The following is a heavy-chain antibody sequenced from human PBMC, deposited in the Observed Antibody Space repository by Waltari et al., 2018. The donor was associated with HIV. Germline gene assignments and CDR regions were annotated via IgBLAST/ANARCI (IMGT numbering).Heavy chain of an antibody. CDR3: AKDFYSASLYGGDS. Sequence: EVQLLESGGGLVQPGGSLRLSCAASGFDFSGYAMSWVRQAPGKGLEWVSGIRGSGSTTYYADPVKGRFTVSRDNSKNTLYLQMNSLRAEDTAIYYCAKDFYSASLYGGDSWGQGTLVTVSS. V-gene: IGHV3-23*01. D-gene: IGHD6-13*01. J-gene: IGHJ4*02. CDR1: GFDFSGYA. CDR2: IRGSGSTT.